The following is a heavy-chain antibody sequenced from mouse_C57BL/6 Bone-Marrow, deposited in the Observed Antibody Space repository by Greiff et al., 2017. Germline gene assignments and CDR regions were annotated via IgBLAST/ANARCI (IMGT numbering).Heavy chain of an antibody. Sequence: QVQLQQSGAELVRPGASVTLSCKASGYTFTAYEMHWVKQTPVHGLEWIGAIDPETGGTAYNQKFKGKAILTADKSSSTAYMELRSLTSEDSAVYYCTRDYGSIHFDYWGQGTTLPVSS. J-gene: IGHJ2*01. V-gene: IGHV1-15*01. CDR1: GYTFTAYE. CDR2: IDPETGGT. D-gene: IGHD1-1*01. CDR3: TRDYGSIHFDY.